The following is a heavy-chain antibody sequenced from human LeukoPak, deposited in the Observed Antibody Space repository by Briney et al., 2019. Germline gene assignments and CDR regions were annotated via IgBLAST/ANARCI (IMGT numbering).Heavy chain of an antibody. CDR3: ARYGSRIVFGVVAARAWFDP. V-gene: IGHV4-59*08. D-gene: IGHD2-15*01. Sequence: SETLSLTCTVSGGSITRNYWNWIRQPPGKGLDWIGNIYYSGSTNYNPSLKSRVTISVDTSKNQFSLKLSSVTAADTAVYYCARYGSRIVFGVVAARAWFDPWGQGTLVTVSS. J-gene: IGHJ5*02. CDR1: GGSITRNY. CDR2: IYYSGST.